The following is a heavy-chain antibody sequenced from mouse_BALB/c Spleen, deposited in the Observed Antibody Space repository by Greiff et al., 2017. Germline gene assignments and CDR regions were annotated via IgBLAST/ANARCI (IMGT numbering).Heavy chain of an antibody. CDR2: IYPGDGDT. V-gene: IGHV1-80*01. J-gene: IGHJ4*01. D-gene: IGHD1-1*01. Sequence: VQLQQSGAELVRHGSSVKISCKASGYAFSSYWMNWVKQRPGQGLEWIGQIYPGDGDTNYNGKFKGKATLTADKSSSTAYMQLSSLTSEDSAVYFCARLFTTVVATYYAMDYWGQGTSVTVSS. CDR1: GYAFSSYW. CDR3: ARLFTTVVATYYAMDY.